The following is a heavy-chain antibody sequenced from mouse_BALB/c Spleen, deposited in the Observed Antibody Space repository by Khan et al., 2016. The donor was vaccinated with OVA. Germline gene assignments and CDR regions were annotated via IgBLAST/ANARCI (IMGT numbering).Heavy chain of an antibody. J-gene: IGHJ3*01. V-gene: IGHV1S22*01. CDR3: TRGGYYGKSLFAY. D-gene: IGHD2-1*01. CDR2: IYPGSGST. Sequence: LQQPGSELVRPGASVKLSCKASGYTFTSYWMHWVKQRHGQGLEWIGNIYPGSGSTNYDEMFKSKGTLTVDISSSTAYMHLSSLTSEDSAVXYCTRGGYYGKSLFAYWGQGTLVTVSA. CDR1: GYTFTSYW.